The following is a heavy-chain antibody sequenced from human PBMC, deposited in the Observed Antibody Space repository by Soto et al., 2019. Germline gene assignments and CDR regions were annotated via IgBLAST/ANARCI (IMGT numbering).Heavy chain of an antibody. CDR2: IYYSGST. CDR1: GGSISSGGYY. D-gene: IGHD2-21*02. CDR3: ASLAGGDMIFDH. Sequence: SETLSLTCTVSGGSISSGGYYWSWIRQHPGRGLEWIGYIYYSGSTYYNPSLKSRVTISVDTSKYQFSLKLSSVTAAYTAVYFCASLAGGDMIFDHWGQGTLVTVSS. V-gene: IGHV4-31*03. J-gene: IGHJ4*02.